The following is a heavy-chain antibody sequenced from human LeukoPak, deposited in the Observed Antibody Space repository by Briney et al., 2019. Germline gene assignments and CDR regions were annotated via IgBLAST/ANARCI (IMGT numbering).Heavy chain of an antibody. Sequence: GGSLRLSCAASEFAFSSSWMNWVRQAPGKGLEWVANIKQDGSEKYYVDSVKGRFTISRDNAKNSLYLQMNTLRAEDTAVYYCASLDYWGQGTLVTVSS. CDR1: EFAFSSSW. CDR2: IKQDGSEK. CDR3: ASLDY. V-gene: IGHV3-7*01. J-gene: IGHJ4*02.